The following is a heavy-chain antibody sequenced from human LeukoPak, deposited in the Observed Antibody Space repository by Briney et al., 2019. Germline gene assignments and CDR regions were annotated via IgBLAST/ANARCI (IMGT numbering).Heavy chain of an antibody. J-gene: IGHJ5*02. CDR1: GGSISSGGYY. V-gene: IGHV4-31*03. CDR2: IYYSGST. D-gene: IGHD6-13*01. CDR3: ARVGYSSSWYGHLNWFDP. Sequence: SETLSLTCTVSGGSISSGGYYWSWIRQHPGKGLEWIGYIYYSGSTYYNPSLKSRVTISVDTSKNQFSLKLSSVTAADTPVYYCARVGYSSSWYGHLNWFDPWGQGTLVTVSS.